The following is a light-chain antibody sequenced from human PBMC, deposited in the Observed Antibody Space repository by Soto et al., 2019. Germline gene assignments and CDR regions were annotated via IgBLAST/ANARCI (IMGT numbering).Light chain of an antibody. CDR3: MQALQTPPAYT. Sequence: DIVMTQSPLSLPVTPGEPASISCRSSQSLLHSNGYNYLDWYLQKPGQSPQLLIYLGSNRASGVLDRFSGRGSGTDFTLKISRVEAEDVGVYYCMQALQTPPAYTFGQGTKLEIK. CDR2: LGS. CDR1: QSLLHSNGYNY. J-gene: IGKJ2*01. V-gene: IGKV2-28*01.